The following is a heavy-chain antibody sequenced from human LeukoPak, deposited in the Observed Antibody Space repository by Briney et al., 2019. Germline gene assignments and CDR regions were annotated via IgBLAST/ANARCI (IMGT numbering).Heavy chain of an antibody. D-gene: IGHD3-22*01. CDR2: TSYDERNK. CDR3: ARGWDNNDSSGYSA. J-gene: IGHJ4*02. V-gene: IGHV3-30*09. Sequence: PGGSLRLSCAASGLTFSSHWMHWVRQAPGKGLEWVAATSYDERNKYYGDSVRGRFAISRDNSKNTLYLQMNTLRVEDTALYYCARGWDNNDSSGYSAWGQGTLVTVSS. CDR1: GLTFSSHW.